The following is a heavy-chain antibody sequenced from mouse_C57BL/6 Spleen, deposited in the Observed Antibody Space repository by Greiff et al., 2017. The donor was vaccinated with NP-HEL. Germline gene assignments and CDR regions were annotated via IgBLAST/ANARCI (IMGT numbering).Heavy chain of an antibody. Sequence: QVHVKQSGAELVRPGTSVKMSCKASGYTFTNYWIGWAKQRPGHGLEWIGDIYPGGGYTNYNEKFKGKATLTADKSSSTAYMQFSSLTSEDSAIYYCARSSIYYDYDGGAWFAYWGQGTLVTVSA. J-gene: IGHJ3*01. CDR1: GYTFTNYW. D-gene: IGHD2-4*01. CDR2: IYPGGGYT. V-gene: IGHV1-63*01. CDR3: ARSSIYYDYDGGAWFAY.